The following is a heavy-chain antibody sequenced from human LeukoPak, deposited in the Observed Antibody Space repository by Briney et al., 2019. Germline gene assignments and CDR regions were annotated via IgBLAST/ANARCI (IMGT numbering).Heavy chain of an antibody. Sequence: PSETLSLTCAVYGGSFSGYYWSWIRQPPGKGLEWIGEINHSGSTNYNPSLKSRVTISVDTSKNQFSLKLSSVTAADTAVYYCARGITGLPRFDPWGQGTLVTVS. CDR3: ARGITGLPRFDP. J-gene: IGHJ5*02. CDR2: INHSGST. D-gene: IGHD1-20*01. V-gene: IGHV4-34*01. CDR1: GGSFSGYY.